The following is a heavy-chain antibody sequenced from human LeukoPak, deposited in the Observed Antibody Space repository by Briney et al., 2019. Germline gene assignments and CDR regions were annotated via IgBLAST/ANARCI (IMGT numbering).Heavy chain of an antibody. CDR1: GYTLTELS. CDR2: FDPEDGET. D-gene: IGHD5-24*01. J-gene: IGHJ4*02. CDR3: ATSALGPQMTNPFDY. V-gene: IGHV1-24*01. Sequence: ASVKVSCKVSGYTLTELSMHWVRQAPGKGLEWMGGFDPEDGETIYAQKFQGRVTMTEDTSTDTAYMELSSLRSEDTAVYYCATSALGPQMTNPFDYWGQGTLVTVSS.